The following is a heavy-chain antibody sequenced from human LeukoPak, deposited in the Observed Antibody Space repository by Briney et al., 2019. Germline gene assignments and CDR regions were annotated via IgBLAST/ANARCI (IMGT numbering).Heavy chain of an antibody. CDR2: INPNSGAT. CDR3: TRPPTITTWRIFDF. CDR1: GYTFTAYF. J-gene: IGHJ4*02. D-gene: IGHD4-11*01. Sequence: ASVKASCKASGYTFTAYFIHWVRQAPGQGLEWMGWINPNSGATHYEWNFQGRVTMTRDTSISTAYMELSSLRSDDTAVYYCTRPPTITTWRIFDFWGQGTLVTVSS. V-gene: IGHV1-2*02.